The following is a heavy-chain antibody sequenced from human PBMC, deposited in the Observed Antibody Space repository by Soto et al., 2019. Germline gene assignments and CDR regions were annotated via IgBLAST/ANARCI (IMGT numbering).Heavy chain of an antibody. Sequence: GGSLRLSCTASGFTFGDYTLSWFRQAPGKGLEWVGFIRSKAYGGTTQYAASVKGRFSISRDDSKSIAYLQMNSLKTEDTAVYFCSRDPYYSDSRPNRDRFDYWGQGTLVTVSS. D-gene: IGHD3-22*01. CDR3: SRDPYYSDSRPNRDRFDY. V-gene: IGHV3-49*03. CDR2: IRSKAYGGTT. CDR1: GFTFGDYT. J-gene: IGHJ4*02.